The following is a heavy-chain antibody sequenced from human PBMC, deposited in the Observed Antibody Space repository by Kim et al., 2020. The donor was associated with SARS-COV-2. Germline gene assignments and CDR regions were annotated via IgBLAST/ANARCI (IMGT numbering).Heavy chain of an antibody. Sequence: GGSLRLSCAASGFTFSSYWMNWVRQAPGKGLEWVANIKYDGSEKYYVDSVKGRLTISRDNAENSLYLQMNSLRAEDTAVYYCARDSRGTSSSDIWGQGTMGTVS. CDR3: ARDSRGTSSSDI. V-gene: IGHV3-7*01. CDR2: IKYDGSEK. CDR1: GFTFSSYW. J-gene: IGHJ3*02. D-gene: IGHD6-13*01.